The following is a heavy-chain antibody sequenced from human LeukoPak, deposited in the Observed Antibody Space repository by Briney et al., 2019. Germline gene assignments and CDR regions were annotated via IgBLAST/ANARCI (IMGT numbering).Heavy chain of an antibody. CDR1: GDSISGYY. Sequence: SSETLSLTCTVSGDSISGYYWSWIRQPPGKGLEWIGEINHSGSTNYNPSLKSRVTISVDTSKNQFSLKLSSVTAADTAVYYCARGRAFDIWGQGTMVTVSS. V-gene: IGHV4-34*01. CDR2: INHSGST. J-gene: IGHJ3*02. CDR3: ARGRAFDI.